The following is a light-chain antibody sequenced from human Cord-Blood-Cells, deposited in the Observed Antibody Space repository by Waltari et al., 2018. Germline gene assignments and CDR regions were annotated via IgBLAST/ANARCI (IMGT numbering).Light chain of an antibody. Sequence: SSELTQDPAVSVALGQTVRITCQGDSLRSYYASWYKQKPGQAPVLVIYGKNNRPSGIPDRFSGSSSGNTASLTITGAQAEDEADYYCNSRDSSGNHLVFGTGTKVTVL. CDR3: NSRDSSGNHLV. V-gene: IGLV3-19*01. CDR1: SLRSYY. J-gene: IGLJ1*01. CDR2: GKN.